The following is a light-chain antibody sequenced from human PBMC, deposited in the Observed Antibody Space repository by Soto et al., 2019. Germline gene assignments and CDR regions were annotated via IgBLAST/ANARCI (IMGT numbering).Light chain of an antibody. CDR3: QQYGSAPWT. CDR2: AAS. Sequence: EIVLTQSPGTLSSSPGERATLSCRASESVSSNYLAWYQQRPGQAPRLLIYAASNRARGIPDRFGGSGYGTDFPLTLSRREPEDFALYYCQQYGSAPWTFGQGTKV. V-gene: IGKV3-20*01. J-gene: IGKJ1*01. CDR1: ESVSSNY.